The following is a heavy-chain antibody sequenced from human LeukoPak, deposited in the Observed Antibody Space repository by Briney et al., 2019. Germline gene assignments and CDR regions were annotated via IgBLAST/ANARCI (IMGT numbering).Heavy chain of an antibody. CDR1: GGSISSYY. V-gene: IGHV4-4*07. D-gene: IGHD3-22*01. CDR3: ARDPRSSGYFDY. CDR2: IYTSGST. Sequence: LETLSLTCTVSGGSISSYYWSWIRQPAGKGLEWIGRIYTSGSTNYNPSLKSRVTISVDKSKNQFSLKLSSVTAADTAVYYCARDPRSSGYFDYWGQGTLVTVSS. J-gene: IGHJ4*02.